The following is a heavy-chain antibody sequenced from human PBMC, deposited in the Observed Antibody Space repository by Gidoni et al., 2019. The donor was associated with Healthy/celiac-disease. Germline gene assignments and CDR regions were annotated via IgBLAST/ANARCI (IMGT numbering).Heavy chain of an antibody. D-gene: IGHD6-13*01. Sequence: QVQLQQSGPGLVKPSQTLSLTCAISGDRVSSNSAAWNWIRQSPSRGLEWLGRTYYRSKWYNDYAVSVKSRITTNPDTSKNQFSLQLNSVTPEDTAVYYCAREAIAAAGTDWYFDLWGRGTLVTVSS. CDR2: TYYRSKWYN. J-gene: IGHJ2*01. CDR3: AREAIAAAGTDWYFDL. V-gene: IGHV6-1*01. CDR1: GDRVSSNSAA.